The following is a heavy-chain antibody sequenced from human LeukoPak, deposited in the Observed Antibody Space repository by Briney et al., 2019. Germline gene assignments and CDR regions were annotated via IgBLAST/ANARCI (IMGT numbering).Heavy chain of an antibody. CDR1: GFTFSSYE. CDR3: ARFIAMAGTGIDY. J-gene: IGHJ4*02. Sequence: QPGGSLRLSCAASGFTFSSYEMNWVRQAPGKGLEWVSYISSSGSTIYYADSVKGRFTISRDNAKNSLYLQMNSLRADDTALYYCARFIAMAGTGIDYWGRGTLVTVSS. CDR2: ISSSGSTI. V-gene: IGHV3-48*03. D-gene: IGHD6-19*01.